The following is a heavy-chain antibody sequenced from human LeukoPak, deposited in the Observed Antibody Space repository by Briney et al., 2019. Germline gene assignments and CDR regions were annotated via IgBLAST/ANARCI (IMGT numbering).Heavy chain of an antibody. V-gene: IGHV3-7*01. D-gene: IGHD5-12*01. CDR2: IKQDGTDK. Sequence: GGSLRLSCAASGFTFSSYWMIWVRQAPGKVLEWVANIKQDGTDKYYVDSVKGRFTISRENAKNSLYLQMNSLRAGDTAVYYCARESYGGYDYWGQGTLVTVSS. CDR1: GFTFSSYW. J-gene: IGHJ4*02. CDR3: ARESYGGYDY.